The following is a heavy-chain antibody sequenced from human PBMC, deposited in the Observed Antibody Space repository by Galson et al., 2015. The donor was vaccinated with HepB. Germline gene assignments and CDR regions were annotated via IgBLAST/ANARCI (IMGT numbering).Heavy chain of an antibody. J-gene: IGHJ4*02. CDR1: GFTVSNNY. V-gene: IGHV3-53*01. Sequence: SLRLSCAASGFTVSNNYMIWVRQAPGKGLEWVSTIFSGGKIYYADSVKGRFIVSRDNSKNTLYLQLNSLRAEDTAVYYCARDAGGGRYWGQGTLVTVSS. CDR3: ARDAGGGRY. CDR2: IFSGGKI. D-gene: IGHD1-26*01.